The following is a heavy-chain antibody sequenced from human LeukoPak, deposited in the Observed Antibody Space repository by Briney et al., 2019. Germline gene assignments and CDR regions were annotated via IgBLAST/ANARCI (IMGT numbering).Heavy chain of an antibody. CDR1: GDSISSSNW. D-gene: IGHD2/OR15-2a*01. Sequence: SETLSLTCAVSGDSISSSNWWTWVRQPPGRGLEWIGSIYYSGTTYYNPSLKSRVTISVDTSKNQFSLKLSSVTAADTAVYYCARGVLRVGFGYWGQGTLVTVSS. J-gene: IGHJ4*02. CDR2: IYYSGTT. V-gene: IGHV4-4*02. CDR3: ARGVLRVGFGY.